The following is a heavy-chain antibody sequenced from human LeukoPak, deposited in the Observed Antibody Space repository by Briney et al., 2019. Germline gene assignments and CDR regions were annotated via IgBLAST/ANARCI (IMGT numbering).Heavy chain of an antibody. CDR1: GFKFSSYA. V-gene: IGHV3-30*18. CDR2: ISYDGNDK. D-gene: IGHD2-2*01. CDR3: AKDAVNCSGTSYSYGMDV. Sequence: GGSLRLSCAASGFKFSSYAIHWVRQAPGKGLEWVAFISYDGNDKYYAESVKGRFTTSRDNSKNTVSLQMHSLRPEDTAVYSCAKDAVNCSGTSYSYGMDVWGQGTTVTVSS. J-gene: IGHJ6*01.